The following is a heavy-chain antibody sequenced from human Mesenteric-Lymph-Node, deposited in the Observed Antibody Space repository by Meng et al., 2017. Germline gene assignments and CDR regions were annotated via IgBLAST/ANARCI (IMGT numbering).Heavy chain of an antibody. Sequence: SQTLSLTCSISGDSVSSNSAAWNWIRQSPSRGLEWLGRTYYRSRWYTEYAVSVNSRITINPDTSKNQFSLQQKSVTPEDTAVYNCARECSGCFRALDYWGQGTLVTVSS. J-gene: IGHJ4*02. D-gene: IGHD6-19*01. V-gene: IGHV6-1*01. CDR2: TYYRSRWYT. CDR1: GDSVSSNSAA. CDR3: ARECSGCFRALDY.